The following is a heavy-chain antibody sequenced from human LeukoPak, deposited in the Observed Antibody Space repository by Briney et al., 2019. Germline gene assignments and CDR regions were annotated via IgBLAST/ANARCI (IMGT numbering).Heavy chain of an antibody. D-gene: IGHD2-2*01. CDR3: ARERGVVVPAALDD. Sequence: RASVKVSCKASGYTFTGYYMHWVRQPPGQGRERMGWINPNSGGTNYAQKFQGRVTMTRDTSISTAYMELSRLRSDDTAVYYYARERGVVVPAALDDWGKGTLVTVSS. V-gene: IGHV1-2*02. CDR2: INPNSGGT. J-gene: IGHJ4*01. CDR1: GYTFTGYY.